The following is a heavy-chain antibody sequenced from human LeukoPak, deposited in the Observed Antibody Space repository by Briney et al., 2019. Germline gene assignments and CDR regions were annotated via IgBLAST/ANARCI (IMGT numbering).Heavy chain of an antibody. CDR3: AKNPRLEGWIYFDS. V-gene: IGHV3-48*04. CDR2: IGISSGNT. D-gene: IGHD1-1*01. CDR1: GFPFSDYS. Sequence: GGSLRLSCTASGFPFSDYSMNWVRQAPGKGLEWISYIGISSGNTKYADSVKGRFTISADNARNSLYLQMNSLRVEDTAVYYCAKNPRLEGWIYFDSWGQGILVTVSS. J-gene: IGHJ4*02.